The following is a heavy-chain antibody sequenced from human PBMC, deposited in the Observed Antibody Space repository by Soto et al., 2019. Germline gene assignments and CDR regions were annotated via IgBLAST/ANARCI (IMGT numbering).Heavy chain of an antibody. CDR1: GYTFASYS. CDR3: ARSFREQQLVFYY. CDR2: IIPFLDIT. V-gene: IGHV1-69*18. J-gene: IGHJ4*02. Sequence: QVQLVQSGAEVKKPGSSVNVSCKGSGYTFASYSISWVRQAPGQGLEWMGNIIPFLDITNYAQKFQGRVTITADESTNTAYMELSSMRSEDTAMYFCARSFREQQLVFYYWGQGTLVTVSS. D-gene: IGHD3-10*01.